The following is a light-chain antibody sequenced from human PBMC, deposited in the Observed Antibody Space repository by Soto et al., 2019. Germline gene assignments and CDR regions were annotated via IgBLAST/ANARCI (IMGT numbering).Light chain of an antibody. V-gene: IGKV3-15*01. CDR2: GAS. Sequence: EIVLTQSPATLSVSPGERATLSCRASQNINSALAWYQQKPGQAPRILLFGASTRATGIPARFSGSGSGTDFTLTISSLQSEDFAVYYCQQYDNWPPWTFGQGTKVEI. CDR1: QNINSA. J-gene: IGKJ1*01. CDR3: QQYDNWPPWT.